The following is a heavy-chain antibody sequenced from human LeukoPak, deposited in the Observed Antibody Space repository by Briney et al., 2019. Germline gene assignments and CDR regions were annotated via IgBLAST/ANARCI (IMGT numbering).Heavy chain of an antibody. V-gene: IGHV4-59*01. D-gene: IGHD6-6*01. Sequence: SETLSLTCTVSGRSMNNYDGSGIRQPPGKGLEYIGYIYHSGSTNYNPSLKSRVTISVDTSKNQFSLKLSSVTAADTAVYYCARMYNRSPYYFYYWGQGTLVTVSS. CDR2: IYHSGST. CDR3: ARMYNRSPYYFYY. CDR1: GRSMNNYD. J-gene: IGHJ4*02.